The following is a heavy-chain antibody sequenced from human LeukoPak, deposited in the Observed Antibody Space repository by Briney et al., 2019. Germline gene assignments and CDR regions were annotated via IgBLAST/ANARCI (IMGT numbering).Heavy chain of an antibody. CDR2: IYYSGST. CDR1: GGSISSGGYY. D-gene: IGHD3-22*01. J-gene: IGHJ5*02. V-gene: IGHV4-31*03. CDR3: ARDRGYYDSSGPTGFDP. Sequence: SETLSLTCTVSGGSISSGGYYWSWIRQHPGKGLGWIGYIYYSGSTYYNPSLKSRVTISVDPSKNQFSLKLSSVTAADTAVYYCARDRGYYDSSGPTGFDPWGQGTLVTVSS.